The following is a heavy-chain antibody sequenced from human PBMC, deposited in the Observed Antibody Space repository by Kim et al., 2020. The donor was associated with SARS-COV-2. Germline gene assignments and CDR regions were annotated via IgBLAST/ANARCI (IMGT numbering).Heavy chain of an antibody. CDR1: GFTVSSNY. V-gene: IGHV3-66*01. D-gene: IGHD2-21*02. Sequence: GGSLRLSCAASGFTVSSNYMSWVRQAPGKGLEWVSVIYSGGSTYYADSVKGRFTISRDNSKNTLYLQMNSLRAEDTAVYYCATHCGGDCKPPVAFDILGQGTMVTVSS. CDR2: IYSGGST. J-gene: IGHJ3*02. CDR3: ATHCGGDCKPPVAFDI.